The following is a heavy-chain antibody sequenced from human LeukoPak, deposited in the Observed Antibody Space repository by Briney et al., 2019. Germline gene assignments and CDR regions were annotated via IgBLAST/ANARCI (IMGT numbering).Heavy chain of an antibody. CDR3: ARDRAYSSSHNWFDP. J-gene: IGHJ5*02. CDR1: GGSISSYY. CDR2: IYYSGST. Sequence: PSETLSLTCTVSGGSISSYYWSWIRQPPGKGLEWIGYIYYSGSTNYNPSLKSRVAISADTSKNQFSLKLSSVTAADTAVYYCARDRAYSSSHNWFDPWGQGTLVTVSS. D-gene: IGHD6-13*01. V-gene: IGHV4-59*01.